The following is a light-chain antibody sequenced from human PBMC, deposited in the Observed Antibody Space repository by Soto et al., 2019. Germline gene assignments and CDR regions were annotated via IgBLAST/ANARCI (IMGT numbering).Light chain of an antibody. V-gene: IGKV3-15*01. J-gene: IGKJ2*01. CDR3: QQYNKWPPYT. CDR1: QSVSSN. CDR2: GAS. Sequence: EIVMTQSPANLSVSPGERATLSCRASQSVSSNLAWYQQKPGQGPRLLIYGASTRATSLPARFSGSGSGTEFTITINSLQSEDFAVYYCQQYNKWPPYTFGQGTKLEIK.